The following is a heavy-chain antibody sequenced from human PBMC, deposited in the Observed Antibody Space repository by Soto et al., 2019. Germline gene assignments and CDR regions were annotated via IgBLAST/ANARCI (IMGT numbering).Heavy chain of an antibody. D-gene: IGHD7-27*01. CDR2: IDHSGST. J-gene: IGHJ5*02. CDR3: ARVPGP. CDR1: GGSFSGYY. V-gene: IGHV4-34*01. Sequence: PSETLSLTCAVFGGSFSGYYWSWIRQPPGKGLEWIGEIDHSGSTNYNPSLKSRVTISVDRSKNQFSLKLSSVTAADTAVYYCARVPGPWGQGTLVTVSS.